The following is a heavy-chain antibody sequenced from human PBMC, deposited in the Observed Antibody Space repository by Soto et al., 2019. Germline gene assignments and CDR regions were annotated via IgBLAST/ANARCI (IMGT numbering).Heavy chain of an antibody. CDR3: AGDSRVRGERPGTTLGQWSYYYYGMDV. V-gene: IGHV3-23*01. D-gene: IGHD1-7*01. CDR1: GFTFSSYA. CDR2: ISGSGGST. Sequence: GGSLRLSCAASGFTFSSYAMSWVRQAPGKGLEWVSAISGSGGSTYYADSVKGRFTISRDNSKNTLYLQMNSLRAEDTAVYYCAGDSRVRGERPGTTLGQWSYYYYGMDVWREGTTVTAPQ. J-gene: IGHJ6*04.